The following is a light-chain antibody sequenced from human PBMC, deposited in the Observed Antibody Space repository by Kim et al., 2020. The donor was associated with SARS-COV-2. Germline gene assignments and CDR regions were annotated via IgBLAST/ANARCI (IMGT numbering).Light chain of an antibody. V-gene: IGLV3-1*01. CDR2: QDN. J-gene: IGLJ2*01. CDR1: KVGDKY. CDR3: QAWDSSTVV. Sequence: SVSPGRTASITCSGDKVGDKYACWYQQKPGQSPVLVIYQDNKRPSGIPERFSGSNSGNTATLTISGTQAMDEADYYCQAWDSSTVVFGGGTQLTVL.